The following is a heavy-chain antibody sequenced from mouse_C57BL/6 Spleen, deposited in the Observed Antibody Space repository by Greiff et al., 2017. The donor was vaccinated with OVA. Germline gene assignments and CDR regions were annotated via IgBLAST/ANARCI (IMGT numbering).Heavy chain of an antibody. Sequence: VQLQQSGAELVKPGASVKISCKASGYAFSSYWMNWVKQRPGKGLEWIGQIYPGDGDTNYNGKFKGKATLTADKSSSTAYMQLSSLTSEDSAVYFCAREGDGPYYFDDWGQGTTLTVSS. V-gene: IGHV1-80*01. CDR2: IYPGDGDT. D-gene: IGHD2-3*01. CDR1: GYAFSSYW. CDR3: AREGDGPYYFDD. J-gene: IGHJ2*01.